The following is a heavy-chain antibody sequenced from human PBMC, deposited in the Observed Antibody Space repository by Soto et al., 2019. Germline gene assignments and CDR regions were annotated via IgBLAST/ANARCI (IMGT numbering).Heavy chain of an antibody. Sequence: QVQLQESGPGLLKPSETLSLTCTVSGGSVSSGNYFWSWIRQPPGKGLEWIGYIHSSGSTNYNPSLQSRVTISVDTYRNQFSLQLTSVTAADTAVYYCAILTKPTAVTTAFRGGYGLDVWGQGTTVTVSS. J-gene: IGHJ6*02. CDR2: IHSSGST. V-gene: IGHV4-61*01. D-gene: IGHD4-17*01. CDR3: AILTKPTAVTTAFRGGYGLDV. CDR1: GGSVSSGNYF.